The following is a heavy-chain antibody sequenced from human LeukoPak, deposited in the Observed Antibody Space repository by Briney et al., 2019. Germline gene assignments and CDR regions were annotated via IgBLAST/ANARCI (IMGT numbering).Heavy chain of an antibody. CDR3: ARLTAYFDL. CDR2: INYSGST. J-gene: IGHJ2*01. CDR1: GGSVSSTTYY. Sequence: SETLSLTCTVSGGSVSSTTYYWSWIRQPPGKGLEWIASINYSGSTYYNPSLKSRVTMSVDTSKNQFSLKVTSVTAADTAVYYCARLTAYFDLWGRGTLVTVSS. V-gene: IGHV4-39*07.